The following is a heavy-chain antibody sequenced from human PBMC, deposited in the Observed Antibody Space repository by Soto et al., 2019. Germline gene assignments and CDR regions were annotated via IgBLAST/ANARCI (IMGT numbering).Heavy chain of an antibody. V-gene: IGHV6-1*01. CDR2: TYYRSKWYN. CDR3: ARVSPHYDILSGYGMDV. J-gene: IGHJ6*02. CDR1: GDSVSSNSAA. D-gene: IGHD3-9*01. Sequence: SQTLSLTCAISGDSVSSNSAAWNWIRQSPSRGLEWLGRTYYRSKWYNDYAVSVKSRITINPDTSKNQFSLQLNSVTPDDTAVYYCARVSPHYDILSGYGMDVWGQGTTVTVSS.